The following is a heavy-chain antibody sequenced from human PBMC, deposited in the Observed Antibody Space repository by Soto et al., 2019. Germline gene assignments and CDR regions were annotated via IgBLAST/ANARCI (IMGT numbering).Heavy chain of an antibody. D-gene: IGHD2-8*01. V-gene: IGHV3-72*01. Sequence: PGGSLRLSCAASGLTFSDHHMDWVRQPPGKGLEWVGRARNGAHSYTTAYAASVEGRFAISRDDSKNTLSLQMNNLKTEDTAVYFCARLMGTSFDLWGPGTLVTVSS. CDR3: ARLMGTSFDL. CDR2: ARNGAHSYTT. J-gene: IGHJ4*02. CDR1: GLTFSDHH.